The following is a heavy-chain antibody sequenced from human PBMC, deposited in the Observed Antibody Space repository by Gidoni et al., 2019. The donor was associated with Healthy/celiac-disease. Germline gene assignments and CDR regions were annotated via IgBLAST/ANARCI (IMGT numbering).Heavy chain of an antibody. D-gene: IGHD6-6*01. CDR1: GLTFSSYA. J-gene: IGHJ4*02. Sequence: QVQLVESGGGVVQPGRSLSLSCAASGLTFSSYAMHWVRTAPGKGLEWVAVISYDGSNKYYADSVKGRFTISRDNSKNTLYLQMNSLRAEDTAVYYCARDYFRESSSLGYFDYWGQGTLVTVSS. V-gene: IGHV3-30-3*01. CDR3: ARDYFRESSSLGYFDY. CDR2: ISYDGSNK.